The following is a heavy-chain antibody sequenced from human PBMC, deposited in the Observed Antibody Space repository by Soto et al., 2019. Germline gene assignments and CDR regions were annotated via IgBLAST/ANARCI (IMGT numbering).Heavy chain of an antibody. D-gene: IGHD2-21*01. CDR1: GFSLSTSGAA. V-gene: IGHV2-5*02. Sequence: QINLKESAPTVVKPTQTLTLTCTFSGFSLSTSGAAVGWIRQPPGRAPGWVALIYWDGDKRYNRYNPSLDGRVGVTIDTSKNQVALTLTNVDPADTATYFCAHRATMKMFELVIDNGVWFDLWGQGTRVIVSS. J-gene: IGHJ5*02. CDR2: IYWDGDK. CDR3: AHRATMKMFELVIDNGVWFDL.